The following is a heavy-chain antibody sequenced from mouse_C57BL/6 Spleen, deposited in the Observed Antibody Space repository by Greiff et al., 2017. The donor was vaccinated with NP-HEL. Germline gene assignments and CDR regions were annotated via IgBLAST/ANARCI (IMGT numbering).Heavy chain of an antibody. CDR3: ARSYYYGSSPWYFDV. J-gene: IGHJ1*03. CDR1: GYTFTSYT. Sequence: VQLQQSGAELARPGASVKMSCKASGYTFTSYTMHWVKQRPGQGLEWIGYINPSSGYTKYNQKFKDKATLTADKSSSTAYMQLSSLTSEDSAVYYCARSYYYGSSPWYFDVWGTGTTVTVSS. D-gene: IGHD1-1*01. CDR2: INPSSGYT. V-gene: IGHV1-4*01.